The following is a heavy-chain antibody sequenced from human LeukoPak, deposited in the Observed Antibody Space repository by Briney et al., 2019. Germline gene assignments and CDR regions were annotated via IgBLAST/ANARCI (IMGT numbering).Heavy chain of an antibody. Sequence: SETLSLTCAVYGGSFSSYYWGWIRQPPGKGLEWIGSIYYSGSTYYNPSLKSRVTISVDTSKNQFSLKLSSVTAADTAVYYCARQDRNWGYYMDVWGKGTTVTISS. CDR1: GGSFSSYY. CDR3: ARQDRNWGYYMDV. V-gene: IGHV4-39*01. CDR2: IYYSGST. D-gene: IGHD7-27*01. J-gene: IGHJ6*03.